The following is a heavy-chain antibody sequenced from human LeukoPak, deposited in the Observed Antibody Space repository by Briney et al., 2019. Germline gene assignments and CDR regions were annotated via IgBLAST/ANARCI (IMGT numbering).Heavy chain of an antibody. J-gene: IGHJ4*02. D-gene: IGHD2-21*02. CDR2: ISSSSSTI. CDR3: ARGSGDYVGYYFDY. Sequence: GGSLRLSCAASGFTFSSYSMNWVRQAPGKGLEWVSYISSSSSTIYYADSVKGRFTISRDNAKNSLYLQMNSLRAEDTAVYYCARGSGDYVGYYFDYWGQGTLVTVSS. CDR1: GFTFSSYS. V-gene: IGHV3-48*01.